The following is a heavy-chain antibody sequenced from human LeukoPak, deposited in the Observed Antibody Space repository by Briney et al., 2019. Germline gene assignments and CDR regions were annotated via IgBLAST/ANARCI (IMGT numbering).Heavy chain of an antibody. D-gene: IGHD3-3*01. J-gene: IGHJ4*02. CDR3: ARPIYDFWSGYYAPFDY. Sequence: GGSLRLSCAASGFTFSSYGMHWVRQAPGKGLEWVAVISYDGSNKYYADSVKGRFTISRDNSENTLYLQMNSLRAEDTAVYYCARPIYDFWSGYYAPFDYWGQGTLVTVSS. V-gene: IGHV3-30*03. CDR1: GFTFSSYG. CDR2: ISYDGSNK.